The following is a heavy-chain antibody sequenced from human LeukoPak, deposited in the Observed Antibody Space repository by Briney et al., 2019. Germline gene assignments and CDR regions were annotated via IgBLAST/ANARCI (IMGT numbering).Heavy chain of an antibody. CDR1: GFTFSDYY. J-gene: IGHJ6*03. CDR3: ARAGEMRYMDV. CDR2: ISSSGSTI. V-gene: IGHV3-11*01. D-gene: IGHD5-24*01. Sequence: GGSLRLSCAASGFTFSDYYMSWIRQAPGKGLEWVSYISSSGSTIYYADSVRGRFTISRDNAKNSLFLQMNSLRVDDTATYYCARAGEMRYMDVWGKGTAVAVS.